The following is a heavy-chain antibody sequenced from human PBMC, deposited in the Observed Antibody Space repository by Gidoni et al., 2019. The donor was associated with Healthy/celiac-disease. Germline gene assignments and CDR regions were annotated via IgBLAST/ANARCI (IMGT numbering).Heavy chain of an antibody. J-gene: IGHJ6*02. Sequence: QVQLVQSGAEVKKPGSSVKVSCKASGGTFSSYAISWVRQAPGQGLEWMGGIIPSFGTANYAQKFQGRVTITADKSTSTAYMELSSLRSEDTAVYYCARSLVGTGNYYYGMDVWGQGTTVTVSS. CDR1: GGTFSSYA. V-gene: IGHV1-69*06. CDR2: IIPSFGTA. CDR3: ARSLVGTGNYYYGMDV. D-gene: IGHD1-26*01.